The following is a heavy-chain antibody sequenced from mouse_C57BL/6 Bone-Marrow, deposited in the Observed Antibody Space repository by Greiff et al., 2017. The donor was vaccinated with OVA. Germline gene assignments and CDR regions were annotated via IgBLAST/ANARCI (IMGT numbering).Heavy chain of an antibody. Sequence: EVQLQQSGPELVKPGASVKISCKASGYTFTDYYMNWVKQSHGKSLEWIGDINPNNGGTSYNQKFKGKATLTVDKSSSTAYMELRSLTSEDSAVYYCARENGNSYAMDYWGQGTSVTVSS. CDR2: INPNNGGT. J-gene: IGHJ4*01. CDR1: GYTFTDYY. V-gene: IGHV1-26*01. D-gene: IGHD2-1*01. CDR3: ARENGNSYAMDY.